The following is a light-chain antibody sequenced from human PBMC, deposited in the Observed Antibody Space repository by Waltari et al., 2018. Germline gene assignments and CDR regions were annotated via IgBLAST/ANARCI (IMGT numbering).Light chain of an antibody. J-gene: IGLJ3*02. Sequence: SSELTQDPAVSVALGQTVRITCKGASLRTSYASWYQLKPGQAPVLVIYGKDKRPSGIPDRISGYSSGATSSLTITGAQAEDEADYYCSSRNDRANQVVFAGGTKVTVL. CDR1: SLRTSY. V-gene: IGLV3-19*01. CDR2: GKD. CDR3: SSRNDRANQVV.